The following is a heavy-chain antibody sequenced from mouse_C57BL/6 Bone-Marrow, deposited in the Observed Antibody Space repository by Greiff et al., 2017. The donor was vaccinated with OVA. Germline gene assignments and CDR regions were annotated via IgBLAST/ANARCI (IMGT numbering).Heavy chain of an antibody. CDR2: IDPSDSYT. CDR3: ARPGYFDY. CDR1: GYTFTSYW. Sequence: QVPLQQPGAELVRPGTSVKLSCKASGYTFTSYWMHWVKQRPGQGLEWIGVIDPSDSYTNYNQKFKGKATLTVDTSSSTADMQLSSLTSEDSAVYYCARPGYFDYWGQGTTLTVSS. J-gene: IGHJ2*01. V-gene: IGHV1-59*01.